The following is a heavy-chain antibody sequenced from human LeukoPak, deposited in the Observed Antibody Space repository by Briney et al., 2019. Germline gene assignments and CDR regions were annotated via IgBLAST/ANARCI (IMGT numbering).Heavy chain of an antibody. V-gene: IGHV3-74*01. Sequence: PGGPLRLSCAASEFTFTNYWMHWVRQAPGGGLVWVSRIDNDGSDSIYAVSMKGRFTISRDNAKNTVYLQMHGLRADDTAVYYCARGGYHHGFDIWGQGTMVTVSS. D-gene: IGHD1-14*01. J-gene: IGHJ3*02. CDR3: ARGGYHHGFDI. CDR2: IDNDGSDS. CDR1: EFTFTNYW.